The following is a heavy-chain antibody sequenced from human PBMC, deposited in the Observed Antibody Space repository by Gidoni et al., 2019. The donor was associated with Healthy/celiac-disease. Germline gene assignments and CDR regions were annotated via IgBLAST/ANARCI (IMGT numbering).Heavy chain of an antibody. CDR2: IWYDGSNK. J-gene: IGHJ3*02. Sequence: QVQLVESGGGVVQPGRSLRLSCAASGFTFSSDGMHWVRQAPGKGLEWVAVIWYDGSNKYYADSVKGRFTISRDNSKNTLYLQMNSLRAEDTAVYYCARDWGYYYDSSAREGDAFDIWGQGTMVTVSS. CDR1: GFTFSSDG. V-gene: IGHV3-33*01. D-gene: IGHD3-22*01. CDR3: ARDWGYYYDSSAREGDAFDI.